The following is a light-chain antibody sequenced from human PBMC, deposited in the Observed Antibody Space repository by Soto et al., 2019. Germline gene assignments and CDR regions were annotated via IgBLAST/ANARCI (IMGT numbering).Light chain of an antibody. CDR2: GAS. CDR1: ESLSSN. J-gene: IGKJ4*01. CDR3: QQSYSTPLT. V-gene: IGKV3-15*01. Sequence: EIVMTQSPATLSVSPGERATLSCRASESLSSNLAWYQQKPGQAPRLLFYGASTRATDIPARFSGTGSGTEFTLTISSLQPEDFATYYCQQSYSTPLTFGGGTKVDI.